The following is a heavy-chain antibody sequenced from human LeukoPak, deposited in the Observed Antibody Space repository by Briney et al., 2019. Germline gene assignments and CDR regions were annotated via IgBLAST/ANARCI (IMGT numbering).Heavy chain of an antibody. D-gene: IGHD4-17*01. CDR3: ANHYGDYSGLELDY. Sequence: GGSLRLSCAASGLTFSSYSMNWVRQAPGKGLGWVANIKQDGSEKYYVDSVKGRFTISRDNAKNSLYLQMSSLRAEDTAVYYCANHYGDYSGLELDYWGQGTLVTVSS. J-gene: IGHJ4*02. V-gene: IGHV3-7*01. CDR2: IKQDGSEK. CDR1: GLTFSSYS.